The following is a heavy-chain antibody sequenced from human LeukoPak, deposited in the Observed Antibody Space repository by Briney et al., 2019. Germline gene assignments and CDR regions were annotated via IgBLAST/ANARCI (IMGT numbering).Heavy chain of an antibody. CDR3: ARELENTIFGVVSRWFDP. J-gene: IGHJ5*02. D-gene: IGHD3-3*01. CDR2: IYYSGST. Sequence: SQTLSLTCSASGGSVSSSTYYWAWIRQPPGKGLEWIGTIYYSGSTYYSPSLKSRVTISIDTSKNQFSLKLTSVTAADTAVYYCARELENTIFGVVSRWFDPWGQGALVTVSS. V-gene: IGHV4-39*07. CDR1: GGSVSSSTYY.